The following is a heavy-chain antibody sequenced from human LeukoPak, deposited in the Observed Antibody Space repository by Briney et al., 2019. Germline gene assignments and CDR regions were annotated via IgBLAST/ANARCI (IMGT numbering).Heavy chain of an antibody. CDR2: ISSSGSTI. CDR1: GFTFSDYY. D-gene: IGHD3-10*01. CDR3: ASGLYGSGSYYIAPLY. V-gene: IGHV3-11*01. J-gene: IGHJ4*02. Sequence: GGTLRLSCAASGFTFSDYYMSWIRQAPGKGLEWVSYISSSGSTIYYADSVKGRFTISRDNAKNSLYLQMNSLRAEDTAVYYCASGLYGSGSYYIAPLYWGQGTLVTVSS.